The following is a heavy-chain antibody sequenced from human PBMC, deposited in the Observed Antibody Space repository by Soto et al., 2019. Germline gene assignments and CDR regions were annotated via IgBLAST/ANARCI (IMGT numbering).Heavy chain of an antibody. CDR2: INPNSGGT. V-gene: IGHV1-2*04. CDR1: GYTFTGYY. CDR3: AMHRLYYYDSSAYIFAT. Sequence: ASVKVSCKASGYTFTGYYMHWVRRAPGQGLEWMGWINPNSGGTNYAQKFQGWVTMTRDTSISTAYMELSRLRSDDTAVYYTAMHRLYYYDSSAYIFATRGPGAIVTVSS. J-gene: IGHJ3*02. D-gene: IGHD3-22*01.